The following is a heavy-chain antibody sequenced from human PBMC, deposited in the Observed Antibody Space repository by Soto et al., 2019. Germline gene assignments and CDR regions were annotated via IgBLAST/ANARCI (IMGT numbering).Heavy chain of an antibody. D-gene: IGHD3-10*01. CDR2: ISGSGGST. J-gene: IGHJ4*02. CDR1: GFTFSSYA. Sequence: LRLSCAASGFTFSSYAMSWVRQAPGKGLEWVSAISGSGGSTYYADSVKGRFTISRDNSKNTLYLQMNSLRAEDTAVYYGAKPMVRGVIRAGYWGQGTPVTVSS. V-gene: IGHV3-23*01. CDR3: AKPMVRGVIRAGY.